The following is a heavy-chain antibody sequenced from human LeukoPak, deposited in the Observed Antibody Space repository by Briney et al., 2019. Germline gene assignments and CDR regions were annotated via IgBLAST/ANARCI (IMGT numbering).Heavy chain of an antibody. CDR1: GYSFILYG. Sequence: ASVKVSCKTSGYSFILYGISWVRQAPGQGLEWMGWISAYNGNTNYAQKLQGRVTMTTDTSTSTAYMELRSLRSDDTAVYYCARDGLKVPAAMPSLDYWGQGTLVTVSS. J-gene: IGHJ4*02. D-gene: IGHD2-2*01. V-gene: IGHV1-18*01. CDR3: ARDGLKVPAAMPSLDY. CDR2: ISAYNGNT.